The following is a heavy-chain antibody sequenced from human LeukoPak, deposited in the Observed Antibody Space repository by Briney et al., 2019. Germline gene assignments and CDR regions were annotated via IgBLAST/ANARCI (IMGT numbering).Heavy chain of an antibody. V-gene: IGHV4-39*01. J-gene: IGHJ5*02. CDR1: GGSISSSSYY. CDR2: IYYSGST. Sequence: SETLSLTCTVSGGSISSSSYYWGWIRQPPGKGLEWIGSIYYSGSTYYNPSLKSRVTISVDTSKNQFSLKLSSVTAADTAVYYCARQVAYCGGDCYLNWFDPWGQGTQVTVSS. CDR3: ARQVAYCGGDCYLNWFDP. D-gene: IGHD2-21*02.